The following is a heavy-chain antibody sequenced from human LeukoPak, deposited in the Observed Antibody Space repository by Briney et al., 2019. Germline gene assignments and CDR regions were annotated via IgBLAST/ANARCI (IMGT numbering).Heavy chain of an antibody. CDR2: ISWNSGSI. D-gene: IGHD6-6*01. V-gene: IGHV3-9*01. CDR3: AKDCRTSSSDYGMDV. CDR1: GFTFDDYA. J-gene: IGHJ6*02. Sequence: GRSLRLSCAASGFTFDDYAMHWVRQAPGKGLEWVSGISWNSGSIGYADSVKGRFTISRDNAKNSLYLQMNSLRAEDTALYYCAKDCRTSSSDYGMDVWGQGTTVTVSS.